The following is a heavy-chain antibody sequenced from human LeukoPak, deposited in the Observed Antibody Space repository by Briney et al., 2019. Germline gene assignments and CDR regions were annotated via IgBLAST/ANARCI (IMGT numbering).Heavy chain of an antibody. CDR3: ARAYLLPSIPYWYFDL. J-gene: IGHJ2*01. V-gene: IGHV3-48*04. Sequence: GGSLRLSCAASGFTFSGYSMNWVRQAPGKGLEWLSYISSPSSTIYYADSVRGRFTISRDNAKNSLYLQMNSLRAENAAIYYCARAYLLPSIPYWYFDLWGRGTLVTVSS. D-gene: IGHD2-21*01. CDR1: GFTFSGYS. CDR2: ISSPSSTI.